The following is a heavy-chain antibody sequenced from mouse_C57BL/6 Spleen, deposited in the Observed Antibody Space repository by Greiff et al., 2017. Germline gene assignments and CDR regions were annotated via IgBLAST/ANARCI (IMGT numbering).Heavy chain of an antibody. CDR3: ARPGYYVYFGG. D-gene: IGHD2-3*01. V-gene: IGHV5-17*01. CDR2: ISSGSSTI. CDR1: GFTFSDYG. Sequence: EVHLVESGGGLVKPGGSLKLSCAASGFTFSDYGMHWVRQAPEKGLEWVAYISSGSSTIYYADTVKGGSTITRDNAKNTPFLQMTSLRSEDTAMYYCARPGYYVYFGGWGTGTTVTVST. J-gene: IGHJ1*03.